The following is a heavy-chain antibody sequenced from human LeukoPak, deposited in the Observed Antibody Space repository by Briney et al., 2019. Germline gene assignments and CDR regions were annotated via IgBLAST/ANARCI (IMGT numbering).Heavy chain of an antibody. CDR2: ISISSSTI. J-gene: IGHJ4*02. V-gene: IGHV3-48*02. D-gene: IGHD3-22*01. CDR3: ARDPNYYDSSGYYDY. CDR1: GFTFSSYC. Sequence: GGSLRLSCAASGFTFSSYCMNWVRQAPGKGLEWVSYISISSSTIYYADSVKGRFTISRDNAKNSLYLQMNSLRDEDTAVYYCARDPNYYDSSGYYDYWGQGTLVTVSS.